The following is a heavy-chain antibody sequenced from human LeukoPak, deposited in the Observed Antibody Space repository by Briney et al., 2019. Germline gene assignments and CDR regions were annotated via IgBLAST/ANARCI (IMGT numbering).Heavy chain of an antibody. CDR1: GYTFTSYG. J-gene: IGHJ4*02. Sequence: GGSLRLSCAASGYTFTSYGISWVRQAPGQGLEWMGWISAYNGNTNYAQKLQGRVTMTTDTSTSTAYMELRSPRSDDTAVYYCARDTTDSLDYWGQGTLVTVSS. CDR2: ISAYNGNT. CDR3: ARDTTDSLDY. D-gene: IGHD1-14*01. V-gene: IGHV1-18*01.